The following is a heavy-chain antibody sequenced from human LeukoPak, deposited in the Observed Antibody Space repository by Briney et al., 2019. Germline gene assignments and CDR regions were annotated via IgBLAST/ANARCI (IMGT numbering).Heavy chain of an antibody. CDR1: GGSISSGDYY. J-gene: IGHJ4*02. Sequence: SESLSLTCTVSGGSISSGDYYWSWIRQPPGKGLEWIGYIYYSGSTYYTPSLRGRVTISVDTPKNQFSLNLSSVTAADTAVYYCARGYSLAYWGQGTLVTVSS. CDR2: IYYSGST. CDR3: ARGYSLAY. V-gene: IGHV4-30-4*01. D-gene: IGHD5-18*01.